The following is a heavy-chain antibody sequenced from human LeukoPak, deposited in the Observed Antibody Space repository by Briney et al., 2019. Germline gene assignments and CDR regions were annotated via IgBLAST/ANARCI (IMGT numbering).Heavy chain of an antibody. CDR2: TKQDGSEK. J-gene: IGHJ5*01. V-gene: IGHV3-7*03. Sequence: GGSLRLSCAASGFTFSRHWMSWVRQAPGKGLEWVANTKQDGSEKHYVDSVKGRFTISRDNAKNSLYLQMDSLRAEDTAIYYCARDANAGYSVNWFDPWGQGTLVTVSS. CDR1: GFTFSRHW. D-gene: IGHD5/OR15-5a*01. CDR3: ARDANAGYSVNWFDP.